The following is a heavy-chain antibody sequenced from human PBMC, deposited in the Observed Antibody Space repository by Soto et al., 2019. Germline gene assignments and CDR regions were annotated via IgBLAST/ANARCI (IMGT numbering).Heavy chain of an antibody. CDR3: AWSSLGYCSGGSCYGYNWFDP. CDR1: GYTFTSYG. Sequence: QVQLVQSGAEVKKPGASVKVSCKASGYTFTSYGISWVRQAPGQGLEWMGWISAYNGNTNYAQKLQGRVTMTTDTSTSTAYMELRSLRSDDTAVYYCAWSSLGYCSGGSCYGYNWFDPWGQGTLVTVSS. V-gene: IGHV1-18*01. CDR2: ISAYNGNT. J-gene: IGHJ5*02. D-gene: IGHD2-15*01.